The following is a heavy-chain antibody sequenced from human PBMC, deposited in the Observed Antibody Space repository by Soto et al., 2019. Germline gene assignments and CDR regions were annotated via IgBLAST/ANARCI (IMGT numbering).Heavy chain of an antibody. J-gene: IGHJ4*02. Sequence: GGSLRLSCVASGFTFSNFGLNWVRQAPGKGLEWVSSISSSDKYIYYADSVKGRFTISRDNAKNSLSLQMNNLRADDTAVYYCARVFCRGDCYSPLDYWGQGTLVTVSS. CDR2: ISSSDKYI. D-gene: IGHD2-21*02. CDR1: GFTFSNFG. CDR3: ARVFCRGDCYSPLDY. V-gene: IGHV3-21*01.